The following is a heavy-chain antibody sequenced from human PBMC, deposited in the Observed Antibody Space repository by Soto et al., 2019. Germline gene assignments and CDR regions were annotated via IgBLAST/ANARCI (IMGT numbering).Heavy chain of an antibody. CDR2: IVPVFGTA. CDR3: ARDQGELELLDH. D-gene: IGHD1-7*01. CDR1: GGPSNNYG. V-gene: IGHV1-69*05. J-gene: IGHJ4*02. Sequence: SVKVSCKALGGPSNNYGDSWVRQAPGQGLEWMGGIVPVFGTANYAQKLQGRVTMTTDTSTSTAYMEMRSLRSDDTAVYYCARDQGELELLDHWGRGTLVTVSS.